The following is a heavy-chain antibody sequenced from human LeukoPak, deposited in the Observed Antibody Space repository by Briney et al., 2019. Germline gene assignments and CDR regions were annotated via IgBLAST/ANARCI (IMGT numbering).Heavy chain of an antibody. CDR3: ARDASLYYGSGSYYSPPTYFDY. D-gene: IGHD3-10*01. CDR1: GFTVSSNY. J-gene: IGHJ4*02. Sequence: GGSLRLSCAASGFTVSSNYMSWVRQAPGKGLEWVSVIYSGGSTYYADSVKGRFTISRDNSKNTLYLQMNSLRAEDTAVYYCARDASLYYGSGSYYSPPTYFDYWGQGTLVTVSS. V-gene: IGHV3-66*01. CDR2: IYSGGST.